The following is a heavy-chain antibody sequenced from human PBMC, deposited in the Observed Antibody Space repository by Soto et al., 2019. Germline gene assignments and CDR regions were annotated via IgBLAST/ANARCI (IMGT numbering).Heavy chain of an antibody. D-gene: IGHD6-19*01. CDR2: ISYDGSNK. CDR3: ARAEDSSGWEKRDYYYYYGMDV. V-gene: IGHV3-30-3*01. Sequence: QVQLVESGGGVVQPGRSLRLSCAASGFTFSSYAMHWVRQAPGKGLEWVAVISYDGSNKYYADSVKGRFTISRDNSKNTLSLQRNSLRAEDTAVYYCARAEDSSGWEKRDYYYYYGMDVWGQGTTVTVSS. J-gene: IGHJ6*02. CDR1: GFTFSSYA.